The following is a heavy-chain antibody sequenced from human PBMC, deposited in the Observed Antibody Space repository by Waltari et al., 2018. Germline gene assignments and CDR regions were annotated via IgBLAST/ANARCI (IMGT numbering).Heavy chain of an antibody. CDR3: VRNGGAFDF. CDR1: GFLFSNHW. Sequence: EVQLVESGGGLVQPGGSLRLSCAASGFLFSNHWMSWVRQTPGKGLEWVANIKQDASDKNYVYSVKGRFAISRDNAKRSLDLQMNSLRVEDTALYYCVRNGGAFDFWGQGTQVIVSS. D-gene: IGHD2-8*01. V-gene: IGHV3-7*04. J-gene: IGHJ4*02. CDR2: IKQDASDK.